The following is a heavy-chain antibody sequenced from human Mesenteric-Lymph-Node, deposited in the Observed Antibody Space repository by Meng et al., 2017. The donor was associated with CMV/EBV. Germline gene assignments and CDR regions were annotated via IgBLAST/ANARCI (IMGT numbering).Heavy chain of an antibody. CDR3: AIFGALGGVDY. D-gene: IGHD2-21*01. CDR1: GFTFSSYE. CDR2: ISRSGATI. Sequence: GGSLRLSCAASGFTFSSYEMNWVRQAPGKGLEWVSYISRSGATIYYADSVKGRFTISRDNARNSLYLQMDSLRAEDTAVYYCAIFGALGGVDYWGQGTLVTVSS. J-gene: IGHJ4*02. V-gene: IGHV3-48*03.